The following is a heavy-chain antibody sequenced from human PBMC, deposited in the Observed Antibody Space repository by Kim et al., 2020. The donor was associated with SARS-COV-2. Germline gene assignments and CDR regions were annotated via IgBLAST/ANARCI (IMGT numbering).Heavy chain of an antibody. CDR3: AKDGEHYYDSSGYYFDY. V-gene: IGHV3-33*06. J-gene: IGHJ4*02. Sequence: VQGRFAISSDNSKNTLYLQMTSLRVEDTAVYYCAKDGEHYYDSSGYYFDYWGQGTLVTVSS. D-gene: IGHD3-22*01.